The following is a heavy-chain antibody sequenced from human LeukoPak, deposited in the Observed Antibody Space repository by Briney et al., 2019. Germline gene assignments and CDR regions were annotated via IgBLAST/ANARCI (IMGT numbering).Heavy chain of an antibody. Sequence: GGSLRLSCAASGFTFSSYGMHWVRQAPGKGLEWVAFIRYDGSNKYYADSVKGRFTISRDNSKNTLYLQMNSLRAEDTAVYYCAKGGGRYNWNDIPRSVFTGDYYYYMDVWGKGTTVTISS. CDR2: IRYDGSNK. J-gene: IGHJ6*03. CDR1: GFTFSSYG. CDR3: AKGGGRYNWNDIPRSVFTGDYYYYMDV. D-gene: IGHD1-1*01. V-gene: IGHV3-30*02.